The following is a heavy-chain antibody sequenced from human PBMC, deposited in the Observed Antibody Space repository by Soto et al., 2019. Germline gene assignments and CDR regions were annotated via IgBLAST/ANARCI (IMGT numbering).Heavy chain of an antibody. CDR1: GGSFNDYY. CDR2: INHSGST. V-gene: IGHV4-34*01. CDR3: ACGSGGAVRVVP. J-gene: IGHJ4*02. D-gene: IGHD3-10*01. Sequence: QVQLQQWGAGLLKPSETLALTCGVYGGSFNDYYWSWIRQPPGKGLEWMGEINHSGSTNYDPSLKTRVTISVDTSKNPFSLTLTYVTAADTAVYCCACGSGGAVRVVPWGQGTLVTVSS.